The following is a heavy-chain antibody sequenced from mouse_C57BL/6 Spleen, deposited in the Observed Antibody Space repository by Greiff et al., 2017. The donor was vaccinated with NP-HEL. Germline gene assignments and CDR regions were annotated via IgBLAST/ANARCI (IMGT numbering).Heavy chain of an antibody. CDR3: ARSGSHHWYFDV. CDR1: GYTFTSYW. J-gene: IGHJ1*03. CDR2: IHPNSGST. Sequence: QVHVKQPGAELVKPGASVKLSCKASGYTFTSYWMHWVKQRPGQGLEWIGMIHPNSGSTNYNEKFKSKATLTVDKSSSTAYMQLSSLTSEDSAVYYCARSGSHHWYFDVWGTGTTVTVSS. D-gene: IGHD1-1*01. V-gene: IGHV1-64*01.